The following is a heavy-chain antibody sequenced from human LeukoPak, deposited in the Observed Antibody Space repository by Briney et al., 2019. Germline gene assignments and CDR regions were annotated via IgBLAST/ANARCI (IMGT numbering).Heavy chain of an antibody. D-gene: IGHD6-13*01. CDR1: GFTFSSYG. J-gene: IGHJ4*02. V-gene: IGHV3-74*01. Sequence: GGSLRLSCAASGFTFSSYGMHWVRQAPGKGLVWVSRINSDGSSTSYADSVKGRFTISRDNAKNTLYLQMNSLRAEDTAVYYCARVLYSSSWYLFDYWGQGTLVTVSS. CDR3: ARVLYSSSWYLFDY. CDR2: INSDGSST.